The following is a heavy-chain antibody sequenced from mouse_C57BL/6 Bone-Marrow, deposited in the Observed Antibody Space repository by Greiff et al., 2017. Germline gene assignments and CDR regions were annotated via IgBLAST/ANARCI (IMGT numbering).Heavy chain of an antibody. Sequence: QVTLKASGPGILQSSQTLSLTCSFSGFSLSTSGMGVSWIRQPSGKGLEWLAHIYWDDDKRYNPSLKSRLTISKDTSRNQVFLKITSVDTADTATYYCARRSHRGSSYGAMDYWGQGTSVTVSS. CDR2: IYWDDDK. J-gene: IGHJ4*01. V-gene: IGHV8-12*01. CDR1: GFSLSTSGMG. D-gene: IGHD1-1*01. CDR3: ARRSHRGSSYGAMDY.